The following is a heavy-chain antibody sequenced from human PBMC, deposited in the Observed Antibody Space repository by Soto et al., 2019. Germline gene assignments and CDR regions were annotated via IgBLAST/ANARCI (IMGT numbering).Heavy chain of an antibody. V-gene: IGHV4-59*08. D-gene: IGHD2-2*01. CDR1: GGSMSSYY. Sequence: SXTLSLTCTVSGGSMSSYYWSWIRQPPVKGLEWIGYIYYSGSTNYNPSLKSRVTISVDTSKKQFSLKLSSVTAADTAVYYCASWGVYCTSTSCFERWFDPWGQGILVTVSS. J-gene: IGHJ5*02. CDR2: IYYSGST. CDR3: ASWGVYCTSTSCFERWFDP.